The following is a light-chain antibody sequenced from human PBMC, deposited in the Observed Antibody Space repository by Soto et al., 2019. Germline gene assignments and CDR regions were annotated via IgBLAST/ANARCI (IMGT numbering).Light chain of an antibody. CDR3: QQYNNWPLT. V-gene: IGKV3D-15*01. J-gene: IGKJ1*01. CDR1: QSVSSN. CDR2: GAS. Sequence: ERVMTQSPATLSLSHGERVTLSCRASQSVSSNLAWYQQRPGQAPRLLIYGASSRATGIPDRFSGSGSGTEFTLTISSLQSEDFAVYYCQQYNNWPLTFGQGTKVDIK.